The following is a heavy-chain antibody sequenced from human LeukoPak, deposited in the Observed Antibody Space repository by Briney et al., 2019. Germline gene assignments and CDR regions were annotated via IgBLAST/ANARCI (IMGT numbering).Heavy chain of an antibody. CDR2: MNPNSGNT. J-gene: IGHJ5*02. D-gene: IGHD3-10*01. Sequence: ASVKVSCKASGYTFTSYDINWVRQATGQGLEWMGWMNPNSGNTGYAQKFQGRVTMTRNTSISTAYMELSSLRSEDTAVYYCARGFFDGSGSSNWFGPWGQGTLVTVSS. CDR3: ARGFFDGSGSSNWFGP. CDR1: GYTFTSYD. V-gene: IGHV1-8*01.